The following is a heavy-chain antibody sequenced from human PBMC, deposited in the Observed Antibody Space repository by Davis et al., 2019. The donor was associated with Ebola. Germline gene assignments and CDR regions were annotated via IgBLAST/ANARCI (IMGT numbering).Heavy chain of an antibody. J-gene: IGHJ4*02. CDR3: ARVKFSYDSNGYGIYLVDF. D-gene: IGHD3-22*01. Sequence: GESLKISCAASGFTFSSYSMKWVRQAPGRGLEWVSSLIGSGSHIYYADSVKGRFTISRDNAKNSLYLQMDSLRAEDTAVYYCARVKFSYDSNGYGIYLVDFWGQGTRVTVSS. CDR2: LIGSGSHI. V-gene: IGHV3-21*01. CDR1: GFTFSSYS.